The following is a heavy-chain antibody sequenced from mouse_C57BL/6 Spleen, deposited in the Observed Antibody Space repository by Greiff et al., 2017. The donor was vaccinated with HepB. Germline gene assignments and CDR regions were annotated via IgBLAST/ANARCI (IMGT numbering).Heavy chain of an antibody. CDR2: IDPSDSYT. CDR3: ARYPWFAY. CDR1: GYTFTSYW. V-gene: IGHV1-69*01. J-gene: IGHJ3*01. Sequence: QVQLQPGAELVMPGASVKLSCKASGYTFTSYWMHWVKQRPGQGLEWIGEIDPSDSYTNYNQKFKGKSTLTVDKSSSTAYMQLSSLTSEDSAVYYCARYPWFAYWGQGTLVTVSA.